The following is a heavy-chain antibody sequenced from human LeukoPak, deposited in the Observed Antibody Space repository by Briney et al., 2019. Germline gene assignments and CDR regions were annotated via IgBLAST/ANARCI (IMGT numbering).Heavy chain of an antibody. CDR1: GGSISSYY. CDR3: ARSGSYFVDY. D-gene: IGHD1-26*01. CDR2: IYYSGST. V-gene: IGHV4-59*01. J-gene: IGHJ4*02. Sequence: SETLSLTCAVYGGSISSYYWSWIRQPPGKGLEWIGYIYYSGSTNYNPSLKSRVTISVDTSKNQFPLKLSSVTAADTAVYYCARSGSYFVDYWGQGTLVTVSS.